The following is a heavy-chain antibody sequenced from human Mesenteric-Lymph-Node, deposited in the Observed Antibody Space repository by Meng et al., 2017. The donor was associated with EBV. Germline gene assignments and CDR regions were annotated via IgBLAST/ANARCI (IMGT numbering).Heavy chain of an antibody. D-gene: IGHD3-10*01. V-gene: IGHV3-74*01. CDR1: GFRFSDYS. Sequence: ELQVVGSGGGLVQAGGSLRLSCAASGFRFSDYSMVWVRQAPGKGLVWVSYISQDGSITSYVDSVKGRFTISRDNAKNTLFLQMNSLGVDDTAMYYCTRNGDGLALWGRGTLVTVSS. CDR2: ISQDGSIT. J-gene: IGHJ2*01. CDR3: TRNGDGLAL.